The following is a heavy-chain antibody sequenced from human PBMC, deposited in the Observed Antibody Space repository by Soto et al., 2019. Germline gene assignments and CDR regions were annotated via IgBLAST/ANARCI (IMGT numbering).Heavy chain of an antibody. CDR3: ARARYCTNGCGMDV. J-gene: IGHJ6*02. V-gene: IGHV5-10-1*01. Sequence: GESLKISCKGSGYNFTSYWISWVRQMPGKGLEWMGRIDPSDSYTNYSPSFQGHVTISADKSISTAYLQWRSLKASDTAMYYCARARYCTNGCGMDVWGQGTTVTVSS. D-gene: IGHD2-8*01. CDR1: GYNFTSYW. CDR2: IDPSDSYT.